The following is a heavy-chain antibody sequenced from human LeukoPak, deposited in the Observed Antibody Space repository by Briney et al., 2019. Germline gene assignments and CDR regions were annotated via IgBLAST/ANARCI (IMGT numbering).Heavy chain of an antibody. Sequence: PGRSLRLSCAASGSTFNKYSMNWVRQAPGKGLEWVSSISDASTYIFYADSVKGRFTISRDNAKNSLYLQMNSLRAEDTAVYYCASQGGAMGGHDGWIDYWGQGTLVTVSS. D-gene: IGHD1-1*01. J-gene: IGHJ4*02. CDR3: ASQGGAMGGHDGWIDY. V-gene: IGHV3-21*01. CDR2: ISDASTYI. CDR1: GSTFNKYS.